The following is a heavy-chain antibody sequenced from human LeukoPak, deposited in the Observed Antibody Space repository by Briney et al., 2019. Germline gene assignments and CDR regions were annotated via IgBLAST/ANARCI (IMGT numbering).Heavy chain of an antibody. CDR1: GYSLTPYW. J-gene: IGHJ4*02. D-gene: IGHD3-22*01. Sequence: GESLQISCKCSGYSLTPYWIGWVRQKPGKGLEWMGIIYPDDSDTRYSPSFQGQVTISADKSISTAYLQWSSLKASDTAMYYCARLFYDSSGYVGYWGQGTLVTVSS. V-gene: IGHV5-51*01. CDR2: IYPDDSDT. CDR3: ARLFYDSSGYVGY.